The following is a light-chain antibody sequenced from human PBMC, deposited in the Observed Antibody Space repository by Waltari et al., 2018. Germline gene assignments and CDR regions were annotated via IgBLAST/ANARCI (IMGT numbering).Light chain of an antibody. V-gene: IGLV2-23*02. J-gene: IGLJ3*02. CDR3: CSYAGSREWV. Sequence: QSALTQPASVSGSPGQSITISCTGTSSDVGSYNLVSWYQQPPGKATKLMIYGVSKRPSGVSNRFSCSKSGNTASLTIAGLQAEDEADYYCCSYAGSREWVFGGGTKLTVL. CDR1: SSDVGSYNL. CDR2: GVS.